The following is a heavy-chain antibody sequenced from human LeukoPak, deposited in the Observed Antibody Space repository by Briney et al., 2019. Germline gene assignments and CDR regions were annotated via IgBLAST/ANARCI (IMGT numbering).Heavy chain of an antibody. CDR1: GYTFNSYA. CDR2: INPYNRNT. CDR3: ARDRGGYYYGSEFDY. D-gene: IGHD3-10*01. J-gene: IGHJ4*02. Sequence: GASVKVSCKASGYTFNSYAISWVRQAPGQGLEWMGWINPYNRNTNYAQNFQDRVTMTTDTSTTTACMELKSLRSDDTAVYYCARDRGGYYYGSEFDYWGQGTLVTVSS. V-gene: IGHV1-18*01.